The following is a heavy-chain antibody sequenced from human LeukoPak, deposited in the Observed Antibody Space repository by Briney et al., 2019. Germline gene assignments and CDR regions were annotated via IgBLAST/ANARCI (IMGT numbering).Heavy chain of an antibody. Sequence: GGSLRLSCAASEFTFSGYWMNWVRQAPGKGPEWVANINQDGSEKHCVDSVKGRFTISRDNAKNSLFLQMNSLRVEDTAVFYCARGGFVGAADYWGQGTLVTVSS. J-gene: IGHJ4*02. V-gene: IGHV3-7*01. CDR1: EFTFSGYW. D-gene: IGHD6-13*01. CDR3: ARGGFVGAADY. CDR2: INQDGSEK.